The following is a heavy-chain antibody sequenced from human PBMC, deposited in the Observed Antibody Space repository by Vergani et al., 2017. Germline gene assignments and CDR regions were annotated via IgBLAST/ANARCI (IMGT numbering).Heavy chain of an antibody. CDR3: ARASVLRFLLFDP. D-gene: IGHD3-3*01. Sequence: QVQLQESGPGLVKPSETLSLTCTVSGGSISSYYWSWIRQPPGKGLEWIGYIYYSGSTNYNPSLKSRVTISVDTSKNQFSLKLSSVTAADTAVYYCARASVLRFLLFDPWGQGTLVTVSS. CDR1: GGSISSYY. J-gene: IGHJ5*02. CDR2: IYYSGST. V-gene: IGHV4-59*01.